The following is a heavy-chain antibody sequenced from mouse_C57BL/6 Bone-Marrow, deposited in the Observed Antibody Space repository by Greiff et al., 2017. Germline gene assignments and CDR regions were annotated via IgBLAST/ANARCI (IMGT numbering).Heavy chain of an antibody. CDR1: GYSITSGYY. V-gene: IGHV3-6*01. CDR3: ARGGNYAMDY. Sequence: EVQLQESGPGFVKPSQSLSLTCSVTGYSITSGYYWNWIRQFPGNKLEWMGYISYDGSNNYNPSLKNRISITRDTSKNQFFLKLNSVTTEDTATYYCARGGNYAMDYWGQGTSVTVSS. CDR2: ISYDGSN. J-gene: IGHJ4*01.